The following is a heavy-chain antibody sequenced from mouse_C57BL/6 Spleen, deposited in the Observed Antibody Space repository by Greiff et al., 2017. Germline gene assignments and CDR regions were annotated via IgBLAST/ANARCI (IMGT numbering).Heavy chain of an antibody. V-gene: IGHV14-4*01. J-gene: IGHJ3*01. D-gene: IGHD2-1*01. CDR1: GFNIKDDY. Sequence: VHVKQSGAELVRPGASVKLSCTASGFNIKDDYMHWVKQRPEQGLEWIGWIDPENGDTEYASKFQGKATITADTSSNTAYLQLSSLTSEDTAVYYCTTDYGNYVDAYWGQGTLVTVSA. CDR2: IDPENGDT. CDR3: TTDYGNYVDAY.